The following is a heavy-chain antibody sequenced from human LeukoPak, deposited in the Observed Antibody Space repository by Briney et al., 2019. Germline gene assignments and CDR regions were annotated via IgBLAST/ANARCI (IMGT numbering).Heavy chain of an antibody. CDR1: GGSISSYY. Sequence: SETLSLTCTVSGGSISSYYWSWIRQPPGKGLEWIGYIYYSGSTNYNPSLKSRVTISVDTSKNQFSLKLSSVTAADTAVYYCAIAAAGIGYWGQGTLVTVSS. CDR2: IYYSGST. V-gene: IGHV4-59*01. D-gene: IGHD6-13*01. CDR3: AIAAAGIGY. J-gene: IGHJ4*02.